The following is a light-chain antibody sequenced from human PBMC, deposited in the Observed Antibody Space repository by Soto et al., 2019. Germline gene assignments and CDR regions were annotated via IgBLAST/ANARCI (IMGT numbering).Light chain of an antibody. Sequence: QSVLTQPPSASGSPGQPVTISCTGTSSDVGGYNYVSWYQQHPGKAPKLMIYEVSKRPSGVPDRFSGSKSGNTASLTVSGLQADDEADYYCSSYAGSNNMVFGGGTKLTAL. CDR3: SSYAGSNNMV. V-gene: IGLV2-8*01. J-gene: IGLJ2*01. CDR2: EVS. CDR1: SSDVGGYNY.